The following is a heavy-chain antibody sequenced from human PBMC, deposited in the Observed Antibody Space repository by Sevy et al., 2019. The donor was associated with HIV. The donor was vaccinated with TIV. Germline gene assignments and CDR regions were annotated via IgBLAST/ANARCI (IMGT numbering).Heavy chain of an antibody. D-gene: IGHD2-2*03. CDR2: IYYSGST. V-gene: IGHV4-59*08. Sequence: SETLSLTCTVSGGSISSYYWSWIRQPPGKGLEWIGYIYYSGSTNYNPSLKSRVTISVDTSKNQFSLKLSSVTAADTAVYYCARGRGGGYCSSTSCYAGFVYMDVWGKGTTVTVSS. CDR3: ARGRGGGYCSSTSCYAGFVYMDV. CDR1: GGSISSYY. J-gene: IGHJ6*03.